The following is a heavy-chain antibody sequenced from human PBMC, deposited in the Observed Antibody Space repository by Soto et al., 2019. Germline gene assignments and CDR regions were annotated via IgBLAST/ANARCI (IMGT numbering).Heavy chain of an antibody. CDR2: IHHSGNT. CDR1: GDFINSGDYS. J-gene: IGHJ4*02. CDR3: ARQVVVTSYYFDY. Sequence: PXETLSLTCAVSGDFINSGDYSWAWIRQPPGKGLEWIGYIHHSGNTYSNPALRSRLTMSVDRSKNQFSLKLSSVTATDTAIYYCARQVVVTSYYFDYWGPGTLVTVSS. V-gene: IGHV4-30-2*01. D-gene: IGHD3-22*01.